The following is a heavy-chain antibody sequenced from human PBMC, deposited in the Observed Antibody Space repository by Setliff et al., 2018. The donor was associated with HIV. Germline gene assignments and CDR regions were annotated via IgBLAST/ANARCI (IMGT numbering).Heavy chain of an antibody. CDR1: GFTFSSYW. CDR2: INNDRSIT. Sequence: PGGSLRLSCAASGFTFSSYWMHWVRQAPGKGLVWVSRINNDRSITSFADSVKGRFTISRDNAKNTLYLQMNSLRAEDTAVYYCARAWAPTGRRPYFFDYWGQGTLVTVSS. J-gene: IGHJ4*02. CDR3: ARAWAPTGRRPYFFDY. V-gene: IGHV3-74*01. D-gene: IGHD1-26*01.